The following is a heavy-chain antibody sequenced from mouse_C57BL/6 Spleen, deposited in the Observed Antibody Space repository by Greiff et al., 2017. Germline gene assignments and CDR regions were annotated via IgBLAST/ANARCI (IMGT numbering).Heavy chain of an antibody. Sequence: EVKLVESGGGLVQPGGSMKLSCAASGFSFSDAWMDWVRQSPEKGLEWVAEIRNKANNHATYYAESVKGRFTISRDDSKSSVYLQMNSLRAKDTGIDYCTRRQLRLRGAMDYWGQGTSVTVSS. CDR2: IRNKANNHAT. D-gene: IGHD3-2*02. J-gene: IGHJ4*01. V-gene: IGHV6-6*01. CDR3: TRRQLRLRGAMDY. CDR1: GFSFSDAW.